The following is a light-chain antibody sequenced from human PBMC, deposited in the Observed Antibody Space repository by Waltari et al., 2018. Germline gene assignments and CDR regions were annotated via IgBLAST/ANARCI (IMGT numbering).Light chain of an antibody. CDR1: SSDVGTYNR. CDR3: CSFTTNTTYL. J-gene: IGLJ1*01. CDR2: EVP. V-gene: IGLV2-18*02. Sequence: QSALTQPPSVSGSPGQSVTISCTGTSSDVGTYNRVSWYQQSPGTAPKLIIYEVPNRPSGVPDRFSGSKSGNTASLTISGLQAGDEADYYCCSFTTNTTYLFGTGTRVTVL.